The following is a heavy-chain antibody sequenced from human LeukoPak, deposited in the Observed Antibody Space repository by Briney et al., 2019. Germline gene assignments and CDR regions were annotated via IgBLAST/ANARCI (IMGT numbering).Heavy chain of an antibody. J-gene: IGHJ6*03. V-gene: IGHV3-33*06. CDR3: AKDGDAYTEFYYYYMDV. Sequence: GRSLRLSCAASGFTFSDYGLHWVRQAPGKGLEWVALIWRDGSNKYYADSVMGRFTISRDNSKNTLYLQMNSLRAEDTAMYYCAKDGDAYTEFYYYYMDVWGKGTTVTVSS. CDR2: IWRDGSNK. CDR1: GFTFSDYG. D-gene: IGHD5-24*01.